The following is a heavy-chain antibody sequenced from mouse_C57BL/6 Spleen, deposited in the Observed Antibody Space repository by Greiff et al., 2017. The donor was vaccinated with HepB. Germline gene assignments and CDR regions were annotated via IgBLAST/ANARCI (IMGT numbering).Heavy chain of an antibody. D-gene: IGHD1-1*01. J-gene: IGHJ1*03. CDR2: INPYNGDT. Sequence: VQLQQSGPELVKPGDSVKISCKASGYSFTGYFMNWVMQSHGKSLEWIGRINPYNGDTFYNQKFKGKATLTVDKSSSTAHMELRSLTSEDSAVYYCAREEYYGSSHWYFDVWGTGTTVTVSS. V-gene: IGHV1-20*01. CDR1: GYSFTGYF. CDR3: AREEYYGSSHWYFDV.